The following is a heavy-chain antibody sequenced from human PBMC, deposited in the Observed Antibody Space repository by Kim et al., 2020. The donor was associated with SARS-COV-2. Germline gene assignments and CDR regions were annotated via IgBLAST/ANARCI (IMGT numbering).Heavy chain of an antibody. D-gene: IGHD2-15*01. J-gene: IGHJ4*02. Sequence: SETLSLTCAVYGGSFSGYYWSWIRQPPGKGLEWIGEINHSGSTNYNPSLKRRVTISVDTSKNQFSLKLSSVTAADTAVYYCARGRGNNCSGGSCSDTRQRRSGDYDPRFDYWGQGTLVTVSS. V-gene: IGHV4-34*01. CDR1: GGSFSGYY. CDR2: INHSGST. CDR3: ARGRGNNCSGGSCSDTRQRRSGDYDPRFDY.